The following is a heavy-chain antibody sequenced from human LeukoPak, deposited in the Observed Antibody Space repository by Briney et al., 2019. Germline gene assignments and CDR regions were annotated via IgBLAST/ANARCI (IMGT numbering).Heavy chain of an antibody. CDR2: ISGSGGST. V-gene: IGHV3-23*01. D-gene: IGHD5-18*01. J-gene: IGHJ4*02. CDR1: GFTVSSNY. Sequence: GGSLRLSCAASGFTVSSNYMSWVRQAPGKGLEWVSAISGSGGSTYYADSVKGRFTISRDNSKNTLYLQMNSLRAEDTAVYYCAKQSGYSYGYFVGPPFDYWGQGTLVTVSS. CDR3: AKQSGYSYGYFVGPPFDY.